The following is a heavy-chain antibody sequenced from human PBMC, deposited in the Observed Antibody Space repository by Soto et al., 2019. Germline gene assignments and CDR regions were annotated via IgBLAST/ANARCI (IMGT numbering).Heavy chain of an antibody. CDR1: GFTFDDYA. CDR3: SNGGLDAFCSGARCYFDY. Sequence: EVQLVESGGGLVQPGRSLRLSCAASGFTFDDYAMHWVRRVPGKGLEWVSSISWNSNIIDYADSVKGRFTISRDNAKNSLYLQMISLRPDGTALYYFSNGGLDAFCSGARCYFDYRGQGTLVTVS. J-gene: IGHJ4*02. V-gene: IGHV3-9*01. D-gene: IGHD2-15*01. CDR2: ISWNSNII.